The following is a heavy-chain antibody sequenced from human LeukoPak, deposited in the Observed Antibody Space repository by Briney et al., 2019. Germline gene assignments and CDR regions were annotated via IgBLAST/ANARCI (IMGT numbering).Heavy chain of an antibody. CDR1: GFTFSGNY. V-gene: IGHV3-66*01. D-gene: IGHD3-10*01. J-gene: IGHJ4*02. CDR3: ARDGILWFGESYYFDY. Sequence: PGGSLRLSCAASGFTFSGNYMSGVGQAPGKGLEGFSVFYSGGSTYYADSVKGRFTISRDNSKNTLYLQMNSLRAEDTAVYYCARDGILWFGESYYFDYWGQGTLVTVSS. CDR2: FYSGGST.